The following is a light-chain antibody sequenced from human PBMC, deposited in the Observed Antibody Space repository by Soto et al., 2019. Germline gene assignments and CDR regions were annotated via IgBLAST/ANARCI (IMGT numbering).Light chain of an antibody. CDR2: GST. V-gene: IGLV1-40*01. CDR1: NSNIGAGYD. Sequence: QSVLTQPPSVSGAPGQRVTISCTGSNSNIGAGYDVHWYQQLPGTAPKLLIYGSTNRPSGVPDRFSGSKSGTSASLGVTGLQAEDEANYYCQSYDSSLSSVVFGGGTQLTVL. J-gene: IGLJ2*01. CDR3: QSYDSSLSSVV.